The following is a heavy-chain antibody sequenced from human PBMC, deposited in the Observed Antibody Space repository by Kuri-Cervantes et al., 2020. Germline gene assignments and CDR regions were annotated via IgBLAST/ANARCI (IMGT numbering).Heavy chain of an antibody. Sequence: SETLSLTCAVSGGSISSGGYSWSWIRQPPGKGLEWIGYIYYSGSTYYNPSLKSRVTISVDTSKNQFSLKLSSVTAADTAVYYCARHPWLDSSGYYYVLFDYWGQGTLVTVSS. V-gene: IGHV4-30-2*03. CDR2: IYYSGST. J-gene: IGHJ4*02. CDR3: ARHPWLDSSGYYYVLFDY. CDR1: GGSISSGGYS. D-gene: IGHD3-22*01.